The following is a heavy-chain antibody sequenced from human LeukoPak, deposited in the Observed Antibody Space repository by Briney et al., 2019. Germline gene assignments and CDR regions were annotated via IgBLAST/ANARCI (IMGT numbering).Heavy chain of an antibody. V-gene: IGHV1-18*01. CDR1: GYTFTSYG. CDR3: ARDRFTMVRGPRGWFDP. Sequence: EASVKVSCKASGYTFTSYGISWVRQAPGQGLEWMGWISAYNGNTNYAQKLQGRVTMTTDTSTSTAYMELRSLRSDDTAVYYCARDRFTMVRGPRGWFDPWGQGTLVTVSS. J-gene: IGHJ5*02. CDR2: ISAYNGNT. D-gene: IGHD3-10*01.